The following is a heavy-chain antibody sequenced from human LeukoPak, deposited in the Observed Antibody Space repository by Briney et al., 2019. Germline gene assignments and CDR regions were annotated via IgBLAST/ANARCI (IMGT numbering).Heavy chain of an antibody. CDR2: IGSSGVNT. J-gene: IGHJ5*02. Sequence: GGSLRLSCAASGFTFSDYAMSCVRHAPGKGLEWVSGIGSSGVNTDYATSVKGRFTISRDNTKSTLHLLMNSLRVEDTATYYCAKGRNSGSYFGIDPWGQGNPVSVSS. D-gene: IGHD3-10*01. CDR3: AKGRNSGSYFGIDP. V-gene: IGHV3-23*01. CDR1: GFTFSDYA.